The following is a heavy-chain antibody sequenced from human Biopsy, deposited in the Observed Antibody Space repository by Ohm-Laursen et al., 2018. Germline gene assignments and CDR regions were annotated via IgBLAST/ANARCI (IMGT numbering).Heavy chain of an antibody. Sequence: SETLSLTCAVFGKTFSDYQWSWIRQPPGKGLEWFGQINQAGTTNYNPSLKSRVSISADASKYEFSLRLTSVTAADTAVYLCGNEVHGRDYWGLGAQVTVSS. CDR2: INQAGTT. V-gene: IGHV4-34*08. CDR1: GKTFSDYQ. J-gene: IGHJ4*02. D-gene: IGHD2-15*01. CDR3: GNEVHGRDY.